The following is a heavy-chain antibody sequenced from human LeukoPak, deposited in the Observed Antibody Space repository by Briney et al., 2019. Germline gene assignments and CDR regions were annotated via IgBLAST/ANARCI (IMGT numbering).Heavy chain of an antibody. Sequence: GGSLRLSCAASGFTFDDYGMSWVRQAPGKGLEWVSGINWSGSRTGYADSVKGRFAISRDNAKNSLYLQMNSLRAEDTAFYYCASAVGAGYYFDYWGQGTLVTVPS. V-gene: IGHV3-20*04. CDR1: GFTFDDYG. J-gene: IGHJ4*02. CDR2: INWSGSRT. D-gene: IGHD1-26*01. CDR3: ASAVGAGYYFDY.